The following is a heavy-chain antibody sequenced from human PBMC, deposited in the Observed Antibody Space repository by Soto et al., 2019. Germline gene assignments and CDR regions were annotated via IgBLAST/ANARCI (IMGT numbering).Heavy chain of an antibody. Sequence: QVQLVESGGGVVQPGRSLRLSCAASGFTFSSYGMHWVRQAPGKGLEWGAVISYDGSNKYYADSVKGRFTISRDNSKNTLYLQMNSLRAEDTAVYYCAKDWWDTAMAPNWFDPWGQGTLVTVSS. V-gene: IGHV3-30*18. CDR1: GFTFSSYG. J-gene: IGHJ5*02. D-gene: IGHD5-18*01. CDR2: ISYDGSNK. CDR3: AKDWWDTAMAPNWFDP.